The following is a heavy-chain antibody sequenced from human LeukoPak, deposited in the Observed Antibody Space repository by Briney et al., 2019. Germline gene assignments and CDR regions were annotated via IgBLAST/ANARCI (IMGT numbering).Heavy chain of an antibody. D-gene: IGHD1-26*01. CDR3: AKVSGSNPNFYFDY. CDR2: ITSSGGST. CDR1: GFTFSSNL. Sequence: GGSLRLSCAASGFTFSSNLMRWVRQAPGKGLEWVSSITSSGGSTYYADSVKGRFTISRDNSKNTLYLQMNSLRAEDTAVYYCAKVSGSNPNFYFDYWGQGTLVTVFS. V-gene: IGHV3-23*01. J-gene: IGHJ4*02.